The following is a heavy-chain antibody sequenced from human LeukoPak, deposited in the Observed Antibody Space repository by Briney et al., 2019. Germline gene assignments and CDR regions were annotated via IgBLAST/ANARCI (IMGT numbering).Heavy chain of an antibody. V-gene: IGHV4-30-4*01. CDR2: IFYSGDT. CDR1: GTSINSNNYY. J-gene: IGHJ4*02. D-gene: IGHD4-17*01. Sequence: SQTLSLTCNVSGTSINSNNYYWIWVRQPPGKGLVWIGDIFYSGDTNYSPSLKSRITMSVDTSRNHFSLKLTSVTAADAAVYYCARAASTVTSPIDSWGQGTLVAVSS. CDR3: ARAASTVTSPIDS.